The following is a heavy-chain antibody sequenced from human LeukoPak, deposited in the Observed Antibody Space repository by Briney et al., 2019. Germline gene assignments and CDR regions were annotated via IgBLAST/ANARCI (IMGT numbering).Heavy chain of an antibody. J-gene: IGHJ3*02. CDR2: ISAYNGNT. D-gene: IGHD3-3*01. Sequence: ASVKVSCKASGYTFTSYGISWVRQAPGQGLEWMGWISAYNGNTNYAQKLQGRVTMTTDTSTSTAYMELRSLRSDDTAVYYCARSILGYYDFWSGYSRGDAFDIWGQGTMVTVSS. CDR3: ARSILGYYDFWSGYSRGDAFDI. CDR1: GYTFTSYG. V-gene: IGHV1-18*01.